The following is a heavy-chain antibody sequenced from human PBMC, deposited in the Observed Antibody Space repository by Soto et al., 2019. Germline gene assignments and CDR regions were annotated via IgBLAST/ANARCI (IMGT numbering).Heavy chain of an antibody. V-gene: IGHV1-2*02. CDR1: GYTFTGYY. CDR3: ALSFSQTNIDV. Sequence: QVQLVKSGPEVGKPGASVKVSCTASGYTFTGYYLHWVRQAPGQGLEWMGYINPDSGRTRYAQKFQGTVTMTRDTSITTAYLELSSLKYDDSAIFYCALSFSQTNIDVWGQGTTVIVSS. J-gene: IGHJ6*01. CDR2: INPDSGRT.